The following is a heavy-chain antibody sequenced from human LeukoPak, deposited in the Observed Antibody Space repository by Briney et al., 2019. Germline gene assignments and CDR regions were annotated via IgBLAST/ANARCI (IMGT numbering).Heavy chain of an antibody. V-gene: IGHV3-7*01. J-gene: IGHJ2*01. Sequence: GGSLRLSCAASGFIFSTYWMMWARQAPGKGLEWVANMKGDGSEIHYVDSVKGRFTISRDNAKNSLYLQMNSLRAEDTAVYYCARESGGSYWGGFPFDLWGRGTLVTVSS. D-gene: IGHD1-26*01. CDR1: GFIFSTYW. CDR2: MKGDGSEI. CDR3: ARESGGSYWGGFPFDL.